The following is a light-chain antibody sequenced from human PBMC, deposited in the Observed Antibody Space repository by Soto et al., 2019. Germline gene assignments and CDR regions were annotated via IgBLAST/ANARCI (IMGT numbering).Light chain of an antibody. CDR3: LQAIYYPWP. CDR1: QGIGNA. Sequence: MTLCSSSLSAYEGDRVTISCRASQGIGNALGWYQQKPGKPPKVLIYGASNLQSGVPPRFSGSGSVTDFTLAICGLRPRDSTTYYCLQAIYYPWPFGQGTKVDIK. V-gene: IGKV1-6*01. CDR2: GAS. J-gene: IGKJ1*01.